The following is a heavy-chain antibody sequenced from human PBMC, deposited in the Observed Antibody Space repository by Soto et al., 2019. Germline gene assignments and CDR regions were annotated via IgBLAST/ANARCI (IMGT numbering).Heavy chain of an antibody. J-gene: IGHJ4*02. CDR1: GFTFRSYV. D-gene: IGHD3-16*01. CDR3: ARWGTTGGLDV. V-gene: IGHV3-30*19. CDR2: TSYDGSNK. Sequence: QVQLVESGGGVVQPGASLRLSCVGSGFTFRSYVIHWVRQAPGKGLEWVALTSYDGSNKYYDDSVKGRFTISRDNSRNTVDLHMDSLRLEDMALYYFARWGTTGGLDVWGQGKLVSVSS.